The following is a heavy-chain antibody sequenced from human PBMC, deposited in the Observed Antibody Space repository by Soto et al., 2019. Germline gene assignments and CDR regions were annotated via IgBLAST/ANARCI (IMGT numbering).Heavy chain of an antibody. CDR1: GGSISSGNYY. V-gene: IGHV4-30-4*01. D-gene: IGHD2-21*01. Sequence: QVQLQESGPGLVKPSETLSLTCAVSGGSISSGNYYWSWIRQSPGKGLEWIGYIYSTGSSYYNPSLSSRVPMSLDTSKNQFSLNLNSVTAADTAVYYCARDGTQLWLCGRDRFDPWGQLTLVSVSS. CDR3: ARDGTQLWLCGRDRFDP. J-gene: IGHJ5*02. CDR2: IYSTGSS.